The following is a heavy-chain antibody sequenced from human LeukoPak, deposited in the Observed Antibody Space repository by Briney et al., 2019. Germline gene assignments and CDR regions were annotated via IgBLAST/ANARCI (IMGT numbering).Heavy chain of an antibody. D-gene: IGHD2-2*01. CDR3: ARNPLGYCSSTSCYQPYYFDY. J-gene: IGHJ4*02. CDR2: IIPIFGTA. CDR1: GGTFSSYA. V-gene: IGHV1-69*05. Sequence: GASVKVSCKASGGTFSSYAISGVGQAPGQGLEWMGGIIPIFGTANYAQKFQGRVTITTDESTSTAYVELSSLRSEDTAVYYCARNPLGYCSSTSCYQPYYFDYWGQGTLVTVSS.